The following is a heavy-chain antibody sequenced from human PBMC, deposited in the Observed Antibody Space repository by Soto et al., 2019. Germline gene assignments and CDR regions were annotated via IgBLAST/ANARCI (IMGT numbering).Heavy chain of an antibody. V-gene: IGHV4-61*01. J-gene: IGHJ4*02. CDR2: MYNSGST. Sequence: PSETLSLTCTVSGGSVSSGSYYWAWIRQPPGKGLEWIGSMYNSGSTHYNPSLKSRVTISLDTSKNQFSLNLRSVTAADTAVYYCASMGYHYGSGSYPLDYWGQGTLVTVSS. CDR3: ASMGYHYGSGSYPLDY. D-gene: IGHD3-10*01. CDR1: GGSVSSGSYY.